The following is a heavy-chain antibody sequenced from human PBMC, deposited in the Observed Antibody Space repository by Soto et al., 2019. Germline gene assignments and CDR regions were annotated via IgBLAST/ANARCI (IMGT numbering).Heavy chain of an antibody. D-gene: IGHD2-2*01. CDR2: ISNNGGST. CDR1: GFTFSSYA. Sequence: EVQLVESGGGLVQPGGSLRLSCAASGFTFSSYAMHWVRQAPGKGLEYVSAISNNGGSTYYANSMKGRFTISRDNSKNTLYLQMGSLRAEDMAVYYCARAGGYCSSTSCWYYYYMDVWGKGTTVTVSS. J-gene: IGHJ6*03. V-gene: IGHV3-64*01. CDR3: ARAGGYCSSTSCWYYYYMDV.